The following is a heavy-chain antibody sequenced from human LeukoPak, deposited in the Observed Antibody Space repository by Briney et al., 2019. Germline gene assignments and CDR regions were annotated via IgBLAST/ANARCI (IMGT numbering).Heavy chain of an antibody. CDR3: ARDERAGHYTY. CDR2: LKEDGSVK. D-gene: IGHD4-11*01. Sequence: TGGSLSLSCDASGFIFDNYRMTWVPQAPGRGRVWVANLKEDGSVKQHADSVRGRFTVSRDNSESLVFLHMSSLKVEDSAVYYCARDERAGHYTYGDQGILVTVSS. CDR1: GFIFDNYR. J-gene: IGHJ4*02. V-gene: IGHV3-7*01.